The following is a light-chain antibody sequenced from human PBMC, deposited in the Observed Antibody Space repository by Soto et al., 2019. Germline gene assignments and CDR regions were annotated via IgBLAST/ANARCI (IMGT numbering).Light chain of an antibody. J-gene: IGKJ1*01. CDR1: QSVPKNY. V-gene: IGKV3-20*01. CDR2: GPS. CDR3: HQYATSPQT. Sequence: EILLTQSPGTLSLSPGERATLSCRASQSVPKNYLACYQQEPGQAPRLLIYGPSSRATGIPDRFSGSGSGTDFTLTISRLEPEDFAVYYCHQYATSPQTFGQGTKVEIK.